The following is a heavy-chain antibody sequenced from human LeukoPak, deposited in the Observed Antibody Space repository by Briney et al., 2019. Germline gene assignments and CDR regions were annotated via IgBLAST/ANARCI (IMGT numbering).Heavy chain of an antibody. Sequence: SETLSLTCTVSGGSITSYYWSWIRQPPGKGLEWIAYVSDVGDTNHNPALKSRVTISLDKSKNQFSLKLGSVTAADTAVYFCARDGAAAGTDYWGQGTLVTVSS. CDR1: GGSITSYY. V-gene: IGHV4-59*01. CDR2: VSDVGDT. J-gene: IGHJ4*02. D-gene: IGHD6-13*01. CDR3: ARDGAAAGTDY.